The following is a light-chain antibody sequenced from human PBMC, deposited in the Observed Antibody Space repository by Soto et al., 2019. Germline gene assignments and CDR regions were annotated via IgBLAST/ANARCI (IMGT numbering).Light chain of an antibody. CDR3: SSYTTINTWV. CDR2: EVN. V-gene: IGLV2-14*01. J-gene: IGLJ3*02. Sequence: QSALTQPASVSGSPGQSITISCTGTSNDVGAYGYVSWYQQHPGKSPKIILYEVNNRPSGLSNRFSGSKSGNTASLTISGLQAEDEADYYCSSYTTINTWVFGGGTKLTVL. CDR1: SNDVGAYGY.